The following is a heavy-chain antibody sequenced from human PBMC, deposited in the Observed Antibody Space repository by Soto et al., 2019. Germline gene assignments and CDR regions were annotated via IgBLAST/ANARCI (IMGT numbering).Heavy chain of an antibody. Sequence: SETLSLTCTVSGASISSTYYYWSWIRQSPGKGLEWIGYNYYSGSTYYNPSLTGRVTISIDTSKNQFSLRLSSVTAADTAVYYCAREKVPDYINNTWLDPWGQGAPVTVYS. D-gene: IGHD2-2*01. CDR3: AREKVPDYINNTWLDP. V-gene: IGHV4-30-4*01. CDR2: NYYSGST. CDR1: GASISSTYYY. J-gene: IGHJ5*02.